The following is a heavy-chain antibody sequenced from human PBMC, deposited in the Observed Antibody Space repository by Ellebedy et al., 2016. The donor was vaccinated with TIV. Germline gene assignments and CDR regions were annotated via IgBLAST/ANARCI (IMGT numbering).Heavy chain of an antibody. D-gene: IGHD6-19*01. Sequence: SVKVSXKASGGTFSNSAFNWVRQAPGQGLEWMGRIIPIVDIPNYAQNFQGRVSITADKSTSTAYMELSSLKSEDTAIYYCARVNQWQGFDLWGQGTLVTVSS. J-gene: IGHJ5*02. CDR1: GGTFSNSA. V-gene: IGHV1-69*04. CDR2: IIPIVDIP. CDR3: ARVNQWQGFDL.